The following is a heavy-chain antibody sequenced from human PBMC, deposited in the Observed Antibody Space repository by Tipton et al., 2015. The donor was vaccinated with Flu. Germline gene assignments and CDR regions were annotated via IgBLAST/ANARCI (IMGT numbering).Heavy chain of an antibody. Sequence: QLVQSGAEVKKPGESPKISCKGSGYSFTSYWIGWVRQMPGKGLEWMGSIYPGDSDTRYSPSFQGQVTCSVDTSTSTAYLQWSSLKSPDTAMYYCGRRTLMESPRWFPDYWRQRPLVTVSS. CDR3: GRRTLMESPRWFPDY. CDR1: GYSFTSYW. J-gene: IGHJ4*02. CDR2: IYPGDSDT. D-gene: IGHD3-10*01. V-gene: IGHV5-51*03.